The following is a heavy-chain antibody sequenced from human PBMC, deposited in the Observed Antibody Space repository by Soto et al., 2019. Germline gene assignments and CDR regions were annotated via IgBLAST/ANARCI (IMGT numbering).Heavy chain of an antibody. CDR2: ISGSGGSI. J-gene: IGHJ2*01. CDR3: AKGAYYDISNRGYLDI. CDR1: GFTFDNYA. V-gene: IGHV3-23*01. Sequence: GGSLRLSCGASGFTFDNYAMSWVRQAPGKGLEWVSRISGSGGSIYYADSVKGRFTISRDNSKNTLYLQMNSLRAEDTAVYHCAKGAYYDISNRGYLDIWGRGTLVTVSS. D-gene: IGHD3-9*01.